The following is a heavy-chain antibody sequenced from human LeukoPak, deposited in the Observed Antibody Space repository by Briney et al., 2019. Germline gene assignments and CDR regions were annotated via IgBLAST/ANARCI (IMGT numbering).Heavy chain of an antibody. CDR2: ISGSGGST. Sequence: GGSLRLSCAASGFTFSSYAMSWVRQAPGKGLEWASAISGSGGSTYYADSVKGRFTISRGNSKNTLYLQMNSLRAEDTAVYYCAKHTYYYGSGSYYNEYYFDYWGQGTLVTVSS. D-gene: IGHD3-10*01. J-gene: IGHJ4*02. V-gene: IGHV3-23*01. CDR1: GFTFSSYA. CDR3: AKHTYYYGSGSYYNEYYFDY.